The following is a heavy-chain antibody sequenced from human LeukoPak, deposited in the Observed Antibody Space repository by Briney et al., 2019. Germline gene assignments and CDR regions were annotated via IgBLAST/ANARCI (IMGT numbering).Heavy chain of an antibody. J-gene: IGHJ4*02. CDR2: ISSSSSYI. CDR1: GFTFSSYS. CDR3: ARGGPDSSSWYYFDY. Sequence: PGGSLRLSCAASGFTFSSYSMNWVRQAPGKGLEWVSSISSSSSYIYYADSVKGRFTISRDNAKNSLYLQMNSLRAEDTAVYYCARGGPDSSSWYYFDYWGQGTLVTVSS. D-gene: IGHD6-13*01. V-gene: IGHV3-21*01.